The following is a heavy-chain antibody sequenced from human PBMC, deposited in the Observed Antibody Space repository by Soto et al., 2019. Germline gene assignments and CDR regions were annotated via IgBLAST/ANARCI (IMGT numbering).Heavy chain of an antibody. Sequence: PGGSLRLSCAASEFAFNTYWMHWVRQVPGKGLEWVSRINGDGITRTYADSVKGRFTISRDNAENILYLQMNSLRAEDTAMYYCARDTAYGLDVWGQGTTVTVS. J-gene: IGHJ6*02. D-gene: IGHD5-18*01. V-gene: IGHV3-74*01. CDR2: INGDGITR. CDR1: EFAFNTYW. CDR3: ARDTAYGLDV.